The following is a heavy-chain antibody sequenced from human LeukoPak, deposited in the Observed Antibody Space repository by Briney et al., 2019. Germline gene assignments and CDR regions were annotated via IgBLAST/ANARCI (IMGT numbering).Heavy chain of an antibody. D-gene: IGHD4-23*01. CDR1: SGSISRSGDY. CDR3: ARHAHYGGNSRWFYP. J-gene: IGHJ5*02. V-gene: IGHV4-39*01. Sequence: SQTLSLTCTVSSGSISRSGDYWGWIRQSPGKGLEWIGSIYYSGTTYYNPSLKSRVTIFVDTSKNQFSLKLNSVTAADTAVYYCARHAHYGGNSRWFYPWGQGTLVTVSS. CDR2: IYYSGTT.